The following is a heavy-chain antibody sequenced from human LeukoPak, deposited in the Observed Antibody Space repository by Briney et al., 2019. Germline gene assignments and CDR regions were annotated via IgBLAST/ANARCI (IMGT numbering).Heavy chain of an antibody. V-gene: IGHV3-23*01. D-gene: IGHD3-3*01. Sequence: GGSLRLSCAASGFTFSSYGMSWVRQAPGKGLEWVSGISGSGGSAYYADSVKGRFTISRDNSKNTLYLQMNSLRAEDTAAYYCATDRPPDFTIFGVVTRAHAFDIWGQGTMVTVSS. CDR1: GFTFSSYG. J-gene: IGHJ3*02. CDR3: ATDRPPDFTIFGVVTRAHAFDI. CDR2: ISGSGGSA.